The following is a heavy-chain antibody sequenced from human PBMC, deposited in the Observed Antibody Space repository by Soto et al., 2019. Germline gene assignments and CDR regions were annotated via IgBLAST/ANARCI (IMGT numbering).Heavy chain of an antibody. CDR2: VSSSSSYI. D-gene: IGHD3-22*01. CDR1: GFTFSSYS. J-gene: IGHJ3*02. V-gene: IGHV3-21*01. Sequence: EMQLVESGGGLVKPGGSLRLSCAGTGFTFSSYSMNWVRQAPGKGLEWVSCVSSSSSYIFYADSVKGRFTISRDNAKASLHLQMNSLRAEDTAVYYCARGGGYYDTSGYNRDTFDMWGQGTMVTVSS. CDR3: ARGGGYYDTSGYNRDTFDM.